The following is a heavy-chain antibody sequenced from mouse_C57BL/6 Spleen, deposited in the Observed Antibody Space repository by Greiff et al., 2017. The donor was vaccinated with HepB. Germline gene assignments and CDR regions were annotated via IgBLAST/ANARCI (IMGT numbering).Heavy chain of an antibody. CDR1: GYTFTSYW. CDR2: IYPGNSDT. J-gene: IGHJ2*01. CDR3: TPGLVATGGPFDY. Sequence: VQLQQSGTVLARPGASVKMSCKTSGYTFTSYWMHWVKQRPGQGLEWIGAIYPGNSDTSYNQKFKGKAKLTAVTSASTAYMELSSLTNEDSAVYYCTPGLVATGGPFDYWGQGTTLTVSS. V-gene: IGHV1-5*01. D-gene: IGHD1-1*01.